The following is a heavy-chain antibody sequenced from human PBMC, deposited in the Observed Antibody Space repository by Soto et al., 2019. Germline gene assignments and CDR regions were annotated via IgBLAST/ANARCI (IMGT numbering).Heavy chain of an antibody. Sequence: EVQLLESGGGLVQPGGSLRLSCAASGFTFSSYAMSWVRQAPGKGLEWVSAISGSGGSTYYADSVKGRFTISRDNSKNTLYLQMNSLRAEDTAVYYCATLLGYCSGCSCYDYWGQGTLVTVSS. D-gene: IGHD2-15*01. CDR2: ISGSGGST. V-gene: IGHV3-23*01. CDR1: GFTFSSYA. J-gene: IGHJ4*02. CDR3: ATLLGYCSGCSCYDY.